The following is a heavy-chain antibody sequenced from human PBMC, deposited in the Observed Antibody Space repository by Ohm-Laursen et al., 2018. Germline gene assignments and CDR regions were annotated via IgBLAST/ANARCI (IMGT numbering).Heavy chain of an antibody. CDR1: GFTFSNAW. D-gene: IGHD3-22*01. CDR3: ITYYYDSSGYSA. J-gene: IGHJ3*01. V-gene: IGHV3-15*01. CDR2: IKSKTDGGTT. Sequence: SLRLSCAASGFTFSNAWMSWVRQAPGKGLEWVGRIKSKTDGGTTDYAAPVKGKFTISRDDSKNTLYLQMNSLKTEDTAVYYCITYYYDSSGYSAWGQGTMVTVSS.